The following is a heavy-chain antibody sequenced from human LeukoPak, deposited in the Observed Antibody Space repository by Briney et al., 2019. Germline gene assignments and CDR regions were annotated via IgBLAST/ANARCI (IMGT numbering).Heavy chain of an antibody. CDR1: GFTFSSYA. CDR3: AKDRPYCSSTSCPLTGAFDI. CDR2: ISGSGGST. V-gene: IGHV3-23*01. Sequence: GGSLRLSCAASGFTFSSYAMSWVRQAPGKGLEWVSAISGSGGSTYYADSVKGRFTISRDNSKNTLYLQMNSLRAEDTAVYYCAKDRPYCSSTSCPLTGAFDIWGQGTMVTVSS. J-gene: IGHJ3*02. D-gene: IGHD2-2*01.